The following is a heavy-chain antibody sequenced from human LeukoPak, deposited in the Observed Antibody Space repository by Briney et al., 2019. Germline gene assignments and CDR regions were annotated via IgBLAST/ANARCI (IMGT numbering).Heavy chain of an antibody. CDR2: INWNGSST. V-gene: IGHV3-20*01. Sequence: PGGSLRLSCAASGFTFDDYGMSWVRQAPGKGLEWVSGINWNGSSTGYADSVKGRFTISRDNAKNSLYLQMNSLRAEDTALYHCARAYGSGSYFFDYWGQGTLVTVSS. CDR1: GFTFDDYG. J-gene: IGHJ4*02. CDR3: ARAYGSGSYFFDY. D-gene: IGHD3-10*01.